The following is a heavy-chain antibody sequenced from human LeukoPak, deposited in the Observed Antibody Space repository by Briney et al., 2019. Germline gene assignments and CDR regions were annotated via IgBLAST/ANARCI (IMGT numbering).Heavy chain of an antibody. D-gene: IGHD5-24*01. CDR1: GFTFSSYG. V-gene: IGHV3-30*18. J-gene: IGHJ4*02. Sequence: GGSLRLSCAASGFTFSSYGMHWVRQAPGKGLEWVAVISYDGSNKYYADSVKGRFTISRDNSKNTLYLQMNSLRAEDTAVYYCAKGGLVEMATTYRDWGQGTLVTVSS. CDR3: AKGGLVEMATTYRD. CDR2: ISYDGSNK.